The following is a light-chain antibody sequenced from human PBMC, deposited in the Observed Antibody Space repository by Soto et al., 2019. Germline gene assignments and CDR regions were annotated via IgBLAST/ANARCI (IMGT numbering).Light chain of an antibody. V-gene: IGKV3-20*01. J-gene: IGKJ1*01. CDR2: GVS. Sequence: EIVLTQSPGTLSLSPGEGATLSCRASQSVSSSYLSWYQQKPGQTPRLLIYGVSRRATGIPDRFSGSGSGTDFTLTISRLEPEDFAVYYCQHYGSSWLTFDQGTKVEIK. CDR1: QSVSSSY. CDR3: QHYGSSWLT.